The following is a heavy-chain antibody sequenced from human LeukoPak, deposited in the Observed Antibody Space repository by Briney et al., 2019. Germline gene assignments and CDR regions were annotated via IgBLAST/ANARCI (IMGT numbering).Heavy chain of an antibody. CDR1: GFTFSSYA. D-gene: IGHD5-24*01. Sequence: PGRSLRLSCAASGFTFSSYAMHWVRQAPGKGLEWVAVISYDGSNKYYADSVKGRFTISRDNSKNTLYLQMNSLRAEDTAVYYCARDGLVEMATPMNFDYWGQGTLVTVSS. V-gene: IGHV3-30-3*01. J-gene: IGHJ4*02. CDR2: ISYDGSNK. CDR3: ARDGLVEMATPMNFDY.